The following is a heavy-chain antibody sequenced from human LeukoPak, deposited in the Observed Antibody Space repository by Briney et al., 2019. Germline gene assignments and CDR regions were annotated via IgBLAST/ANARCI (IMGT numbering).Heavy chain of an antibody. Sequence: ASETLSLTCAVSGGSISSSNWWTWVRQPPGKGLEWIGEIYRGGSTNYNPSLKSRVTISVDKSKNQFSLKLSSLTAADTAVYYCARASHDYGDYSHFDYWGQGTLVTVSS. CDR3: ARASHDYGDYSHFDY. CDR2: IYRGGST. V-gene: IGHV4-4*02. D-gene: IGHD4-17*01. CDR1: GGSISSSNW. J-gene: IGHJ4*02.